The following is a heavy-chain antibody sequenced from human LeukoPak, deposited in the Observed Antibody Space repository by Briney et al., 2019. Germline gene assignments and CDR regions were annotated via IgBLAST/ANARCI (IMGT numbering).Heavy chain of an antibody. J-gene: IGHJ3*02. Sequence: SETLSLTCAVSGGSISSSNWWSWVRQPPGKGLEWIGEVYHSGSTNYNPSLKSRVTISVDTSKNQFSLKLSSVTAADTAVYYCARGRGIAAAGTDAFDIWGQGTMVTVSS. CDR1: GGSISSSNW. D-gene: IGHD6-13*01. CDR2: VYHSGST. V-gene: IGHV4-4*02. CDR3: ARGRGIAAAGTDAFDI.